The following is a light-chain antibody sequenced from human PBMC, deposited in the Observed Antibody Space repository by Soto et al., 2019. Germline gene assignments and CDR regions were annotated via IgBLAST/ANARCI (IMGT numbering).Light chain of an antibody. Sequence: QSVLTQPPSASGTPGQRVTISCSGSSSNIGSNTVNWYQQLPGTAPKLLIYSYNQRPSGVPDRFSDSKSGTSASLAISGLQSEDEADYYCAAWDDSLNGYVFGTGTKVTDL. J-gene: IGLJ1*01. CDR2: SYN. CDR3: AAWDDSLNGYV. V-gene: IGLV1-44*01. CDR1: SSNIGSNT.